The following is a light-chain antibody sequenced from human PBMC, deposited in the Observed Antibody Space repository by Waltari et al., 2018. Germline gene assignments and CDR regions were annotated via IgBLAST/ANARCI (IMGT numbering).Light chain of an antibody. CDR3: QQSKIWPA. Sequence: EIVMTQSPATLSVSPGEGATLSCRASQGINSDLAWYQHKPGQAPMLLIYGASTRAAGVPARFSGSGSWTEFTLTISSLQSEDFGVYYCQQSKIWPAFGQGTKVEIK. J-gene: IGKJ1*01. CDR2: GAS. V-gene: IGKV3-15*01. CDR1: QGINSD.